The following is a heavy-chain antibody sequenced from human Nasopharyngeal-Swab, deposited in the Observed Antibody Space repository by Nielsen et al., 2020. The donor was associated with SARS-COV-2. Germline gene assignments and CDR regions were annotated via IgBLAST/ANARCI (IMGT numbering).Heavy chain of an antibody. CDR3: ARDVTIFGVVIFYGMDV. J-gene: IGHJ6*02. Sequence: WIRQSPSRGLEWLGRTYYRSKWYNDYAVSVKSRITINPDTSKNQFSLQLNSVTPEDTAVYYCARDVTIFGVVIFYGMDVWGQGTTVTVS. V-gene: IGHV6-1*01. CDR2: TYYRSKWYN. D-gene: IGHD3-3*01.